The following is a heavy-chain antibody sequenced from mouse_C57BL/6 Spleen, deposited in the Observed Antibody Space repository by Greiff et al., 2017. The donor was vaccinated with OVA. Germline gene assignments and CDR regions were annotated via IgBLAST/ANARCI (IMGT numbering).Heavy chain of an antibody. CDR3: ARRAGYAMDY. V-gene: IGHV1-39*01. CDR2: INPNYGTT. Sequence: VQLKESGPELVKPGASVKISCKASGYSFTDYNMNWVKQSNGKSLEWIGVINPNYGTTSYNQKFKGKATLTVDQYSSTAYMQLNRLTSEDAAVYYGARRAGYAMDYWGQGTSVTVSS. D-gene: IGHD3-3*01. CDR1: GYSFTDYN. J-gene: IGHJ4*01.